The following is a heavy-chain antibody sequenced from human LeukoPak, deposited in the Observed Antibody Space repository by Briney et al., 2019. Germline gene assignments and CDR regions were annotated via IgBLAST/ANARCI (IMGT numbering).Heavy chain of an antibody. J-gene: IGHJ4*02. V-gene: IGHV3-23*01. CDR1: GFTFSTYA. D-gene: IGHD4-17*01. CDR2: ISGSGVTT. Sequence: GGSLRLSCAASGFTFSTYAMSWVRQAPGKGLEWVSGISGSGVTTYYTGSVKGRFTISRDNAKNTLYLQIDIMRAEDTAVYYCAKGATTRSTVITYYFDNWGQGTLVTVSS. CDR3: AKGATTRSTVITYYFDN.